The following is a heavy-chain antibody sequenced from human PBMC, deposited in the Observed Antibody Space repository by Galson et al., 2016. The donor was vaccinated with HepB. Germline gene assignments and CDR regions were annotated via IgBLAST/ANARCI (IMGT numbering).Heavy chain of an antibody. V-gene: IGHV4-39*01. D-gene: IGHD1-26*01. J-gene: IGHJ5*01. CDR1: GFSISSTNYF. CDR2: LNYIGTT. CDR3: AGFVRGPYSGGYVDS. Sequence: SETLSLTCTVSGFSISSTNYFWGWIRQPPGKGLEWIQTLNYIGTTYYHPSLQSRVTISFDTSNNQFSLKLTSMTATDTAISFCAGFVRGPYSGGYVDSWGQGTLVSVSS.